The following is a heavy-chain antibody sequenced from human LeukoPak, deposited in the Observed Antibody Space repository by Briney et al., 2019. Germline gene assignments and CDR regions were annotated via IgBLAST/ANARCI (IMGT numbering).Heavy chain of an antibody. CDR3: ARLRRKGAARPDEYYFDY. J-gene: IGHJ4*02. Sequence: SETLSLTCAVSGGSISSGGYSWSWIRQPPGKGLEWIGYIYHSGSTYYNPSLKSRVTISVDTSKNQFSLKLSSVTAADTAVYYCARLRRKGAARPDEYYFDYWGQGTLVTVSS. CDR2: IYHSGST. D-gene: IGHD6-6*01. CDR1: GGSISSGGYS. V-gene: IGHV4-30-2*03.